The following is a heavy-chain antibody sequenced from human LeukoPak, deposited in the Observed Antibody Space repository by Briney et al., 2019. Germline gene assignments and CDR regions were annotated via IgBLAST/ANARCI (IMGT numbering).Heavy chain of an antibody. J-gene: IGHJ4*02. CDR3: AKDGLYYDGSEHVYYFDS. CDR2: IIYSGGAT. CDR1: GFTFSRSA. V-gene: IGHV3-23*01. D-gene: IGHD3-22*01. Sequence: GGSLRLSCAASGFTFSRSAMTWVRQGPGTGLEFVASIIYSGGATYYADSVKGRFTISRDNSKNTLYLQMNSLRAEDTALYYCAKDGLYYDGSEHVYYFDSWGQGTLVTVSP.